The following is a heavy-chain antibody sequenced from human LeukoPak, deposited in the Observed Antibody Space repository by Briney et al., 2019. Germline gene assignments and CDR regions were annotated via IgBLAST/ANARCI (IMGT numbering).Heavy chain of an antibody. Sequence: PGGSLRLSCAASGFTFSSYWMHWVRQAPGKGLVWVSRINSDGSSTNYADSVKGRFTISRDNAKNTLYLQMNSLRAEDTAVYYCARDFRLSYFDYWGQGTLVTVSS. CDR3: ARDFRLSYFDY. D-gene: IGHD3-16*01. J-gene: IGHJ4*02. V-gene: IGHV3-74*01. CDR1: GFTFSSYW. CDR2: INSDGSST.